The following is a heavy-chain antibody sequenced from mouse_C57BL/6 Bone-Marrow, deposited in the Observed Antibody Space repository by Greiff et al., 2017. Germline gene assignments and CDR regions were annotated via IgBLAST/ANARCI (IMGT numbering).Heavy chain of an antibody. Sequence: VQLQQSGAELVKPGASVKISCKASGYAFSSYWMNWVKQRPGKGLEWIGQIYPGDGDTNYNGKFKGKATLTADKSSSTAYMQLSSLTSEDSAVYVCARRDYYGSAWYFDVWGTGTTVTVSS. CDR2: IYPGDGDT. CDR3: ARRDYYGSAWYFDV. V-gene: IGHV1-80*01. CDR1: GYAFSSYW. D-gene: IGHD1-1*01. J-gene: IGHJ1*03.